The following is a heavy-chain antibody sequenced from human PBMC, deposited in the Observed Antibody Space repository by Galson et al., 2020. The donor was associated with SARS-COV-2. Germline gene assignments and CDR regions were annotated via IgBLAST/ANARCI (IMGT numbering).Heavy chain of an antibody. CDR3: AKAWRGPYYYGMDV. Sequence: TGGSLRLSCAASRFTFSSYAMSCVPQAPGKGLEWVSAISGSGGSTYYADSVKGRFTISRDNSKNTLYLQMNSLRAEDTAVYYCAKAWRGPYYYGMDVWGQGTTVTVSS. CDR1: RFTFSSYA. J-gene: IGHJ6*02. V-gene: IGHV3-23*01. CDR2: ISGSGGST. D-gene: IGHD5-12*01.